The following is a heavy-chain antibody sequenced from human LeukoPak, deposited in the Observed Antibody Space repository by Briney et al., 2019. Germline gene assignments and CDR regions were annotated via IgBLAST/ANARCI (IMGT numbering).Heavy chain of an antibody. CDR1: GFTFSDYY. CDR3: ARAPPVYGSSLPTWFDP. D-gene: IGHD6-13*01. V-gene: IGHV3-11*04. Sequence: GGSLRLSCAASGFTFSDYYMSWIRQAPGKGLGWVSYISSSGSTIYYADSVKGRFTISRDNAKNSLYLQMNSLRAEDTAVYYCARAPPVYGSSLPTWFDPWGQGTLVTVSS. J-gene: IGHJ5*02. CDR2: ISSSGSTI.